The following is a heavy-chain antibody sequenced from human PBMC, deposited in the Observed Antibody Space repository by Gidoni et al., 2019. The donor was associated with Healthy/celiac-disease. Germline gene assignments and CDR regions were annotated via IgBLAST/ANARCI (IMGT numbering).Heavy chain of an antibody. CDR3: AIDRGYWSGGSGDGLDAFDI. CDR2: INAGNGNT. V-gene: IGHV1-3*01. CDR1: GYTFPSYA. D-gene: IGHD2-15*01. J-gene: IGHJ3*02. Sequence: QVQLVQPGAELKKPGASVKVSCKASGYTFPSYALHWVRQAPGHRLEWMGLINAGNGNTKDSQELHGRATITRDTSSSTAYIELSSLRAEDTAVYYGAIDRGYWSGGSGDGLDAFDIWGQGTMVTVSS.